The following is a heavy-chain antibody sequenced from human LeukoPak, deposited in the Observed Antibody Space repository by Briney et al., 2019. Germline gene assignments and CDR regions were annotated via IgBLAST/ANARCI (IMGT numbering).Heavy chain of an antibody. CDR2: IKTDGRTT. V-gene: IGHV3-74*01. Sequence: GGSLRLSCSASGMTFSNHWMRWVRQVPGKGLVWVSVIKTDGRTTIYADSVKGRFAISRDNGKSTLYLQMNSLRAEDTAIYYCTTGPSYGYEWWGQGTVVTVSS. J-gene: IGHJ4*02. D-gene: IGHD3-16*01. CDR3: TTGPSYGYEW. CDR1: GMTFSNHW.